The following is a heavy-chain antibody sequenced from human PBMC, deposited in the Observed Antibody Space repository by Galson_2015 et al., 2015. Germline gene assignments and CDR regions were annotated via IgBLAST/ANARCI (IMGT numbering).Heavy chain of an antibody. J-gene: IGHJ3*02. CDR2: IYYSGST. D-gene: IGHD1-26*01. CDR3: ARDLSGVVGAHDAFDI. CDR1: GGSISSSSYY. Sequence: SETLSLTCTVSGGSISSSSYYWGWIRQPPGKGLEWIGSIYYSGSTYYNPSLKSRVTISVDTSKNQFSLKLSSVTAADTAVYYCARDLSGVVGAHDAFDIWGQGTMVTVSS. V-gene: IGHV4-39*07.